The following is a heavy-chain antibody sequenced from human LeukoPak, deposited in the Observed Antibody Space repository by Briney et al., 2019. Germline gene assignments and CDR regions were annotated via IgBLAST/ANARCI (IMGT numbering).Heavy chain of an antibody. Sequence: SETLSLTCTVSGGSISSSSYYWGWIRQPPGKGLEWIGSIYHSGSSYYNPSLKSRVTISVDTSKNQVSLKLSSVTAADTAVYYCARGVAAPWKTPYYYYMDVWGKGTTVTVSS. CDR2: IYHSGSS. J-gene: IGHJ6*03. CDR3: ARGVAAPWKTPYYYYMDV. V-gene: IGHV4-39*01. D-gene: IGHD6-13*01. CDR1: GGSISSSSYY.